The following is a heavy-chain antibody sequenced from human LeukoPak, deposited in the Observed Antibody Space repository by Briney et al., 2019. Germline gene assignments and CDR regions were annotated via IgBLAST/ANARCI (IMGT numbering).Heavy chain of an antibody. J-gene: IGHJ4*02. D-gene: IGHD2-15*01. CDR1: GGSFSGYY. CDR3: ARVYCSGGSCYSSFDY. V-gene: IGHV4-34*01. Sequence: SETLSLTCAVYGGSFSGYYWSWIRQPPGKGLEWIGEINHSGSTNYNPSLKSRVTISVDTSKNQFSLKLSSVTAADTAVYYCARVYCSGGSCYSSFDYWGQGTLVTVSS. CDR2: INHSGST.